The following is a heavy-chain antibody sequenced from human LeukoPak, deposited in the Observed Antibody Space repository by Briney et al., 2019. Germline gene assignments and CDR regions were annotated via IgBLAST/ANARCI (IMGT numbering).Heavy chain of an antibody. CDR3: ARVSPPRTSYYFDY. Sequence: SETLSLTCAVYGGSFSSYYWSWIRQPPGKGLEWIGYIYYSGSTNYNPSLKSRVTISVDTSKNQFSLKLSSVTAADTAVYYCARVSPPRTSYYFDYWGQGTLVTVSS. CDR1: GGSFSSYY. V-gene: IGHV4-59*01. J-gene: IGHJ4*02. CDR2: IYYSGST. D-gene: IGHD2-2*01.